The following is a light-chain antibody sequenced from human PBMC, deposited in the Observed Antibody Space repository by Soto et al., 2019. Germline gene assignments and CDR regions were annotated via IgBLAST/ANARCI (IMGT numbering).Light chain of an antibody. J-gene: IGKJ5*01. Sequence: EIVMTQSPATLSVSPGERTTLSCRASQSVSRNLACYQQKPGQAPRHPIYGASTRATGIPARFSGSRSGSEFTLTISSPQSEDCSVYYCQQYNNWPLAFGQVTRLKI. CDR1: QSVSRN. CDR2: GAS. CDR3: QQYNNWPLA. V-gene: IGKV3-15*01.